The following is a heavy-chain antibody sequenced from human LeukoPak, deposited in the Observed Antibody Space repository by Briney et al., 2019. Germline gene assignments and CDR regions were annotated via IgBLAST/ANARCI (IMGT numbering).Heavy chain of an antibody. CDR1: GFSFSSDA. CDR3: AKGSRYFDWLSSMVAFDI. D-gene: IGHD3-9*01. V-gene: IGHV3-23*01. CDR2: IIGSGGRT. Sequence: PGGSLRVSCAAPGFSFSSDAMSWGRQGPGEGLWWVSAIIGSGGRTYYADSVKGRFTISRDNSKNTLYLQMNSLRAEDTAVYYCAKGSRYFDWLSSMVAFDIWGQGTMVTVSS. J-gene: IGHJ3*02.